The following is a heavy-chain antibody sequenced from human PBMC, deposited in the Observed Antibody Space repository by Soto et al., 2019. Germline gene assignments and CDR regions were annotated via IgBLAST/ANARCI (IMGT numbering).Heavy chain of an antibody. V-gene: IGHV3-30*04. CDR3: ARSAGGSYPQYDY. J-gene: IGHJ4*02. CDR2: ISYDGRDK. Sequence: QVQLVESGGGVVQPGRSLRLSCAASGFTFSSYAMHWVRQAPGTGLEWVAVISYDGRDKYYPDSVKGRFTISRDNSKKTLYLQMNSLRAEYTSVYYCARSAGGSYPQYDYWGQGTLVTVSS. D-gene: IGHD1-26*01. CDR1: GFTFSSYA.